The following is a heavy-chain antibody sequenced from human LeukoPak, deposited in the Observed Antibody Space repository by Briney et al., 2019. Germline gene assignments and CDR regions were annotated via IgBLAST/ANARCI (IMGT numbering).Heavy chain of an antibody. Sequence: SVKVSCKASGGTFSSYAISWVRQAPGQGLEWMGGIIPIFGTANYAQKSQGRVTITADESTSTAYMELSSLRSEDTAVYYCARAQILTGYYTVRYYYGMDVWGQGTTVTVSS. CDR3: ARAQILTGYYTVRYYYGMDV. CDR2: IIPIFGTA. J-gene: IGHJ6*02. V-gene: IGHV1-69*13. CDR1: GGTFSSYA. D-gene: IGHD3-9*01.